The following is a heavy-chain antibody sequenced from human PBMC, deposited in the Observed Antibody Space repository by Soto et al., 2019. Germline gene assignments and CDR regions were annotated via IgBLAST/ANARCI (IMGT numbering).Heavy chain of an antibody. V-gene: IGHV3-66*01. J-gene: IGHJ4*02. CDR1: GFKVSSNY. D-gene: IGHD5-12*01. Sequence: GGSLRLSCAASGFKVSSNYMNWVRQAPGKGLEWVSVIYIDGSPYYTDSVKGRFSISRDNSKNTLYLQMNSLRAEDTAIYHCARVNASGYGDYWGQRVLVTVSS. CDR2: IYIDGSP. CDR3: ARVNASGYGDY.